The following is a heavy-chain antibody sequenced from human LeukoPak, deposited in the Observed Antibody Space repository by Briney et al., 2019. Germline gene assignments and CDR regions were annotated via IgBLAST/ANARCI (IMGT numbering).Heavy chain of an antibody. V-gene: IGHV4-30-4*01. CDR2: IYYSGST. CDR3: AREGSSGSLDY. Sequence: MTSETLSLTCTVSGGSISSGDYYWSWIRQPPGKGLEWIGYIYYSGSTYYNPSLKSRVTILVDTSKNQFSLKLSSVTAADTAVYYCAREGSSGSLDYWGQGTLVTVSS. D-gene: IGHD5-12*01. J-gene: IGHJ4*02. CDR1: GGSISSGDYY.